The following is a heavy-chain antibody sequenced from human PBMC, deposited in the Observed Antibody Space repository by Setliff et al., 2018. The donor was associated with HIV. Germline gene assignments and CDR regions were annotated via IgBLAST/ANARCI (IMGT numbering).Heavy chain of an antibody. J-gene: IGHJ4*02. CDR1: GQSISGYY. V-gene: IGHV4-34*01. D-gene: IGHD3-10*01. Sequence: TLSLTCAVYGQSISGYYWSWIRQTPGKGLEWIGEINHGGDTNYNPSLKSRVTISVGSSYNHFPLKLSSVTAADTGVYYCASRRGIEFYFDIWGQGTPVTVSS. CDR3: ASRRGIEFYFDI. CDR2: INHGGDT.